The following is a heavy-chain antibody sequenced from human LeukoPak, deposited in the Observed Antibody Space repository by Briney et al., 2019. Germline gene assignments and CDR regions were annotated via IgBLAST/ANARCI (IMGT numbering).Heavy chain of an antibody. CDR1: GGSISGYY. Sequence: SETLSLNCTVSGGSISGYYWSWIRQSPGKGLECIGYIHYTGSTNYNPSLKSRVTISVETSKNQFSLKLKSVTAADTAVYYCARGGYYGSGNDFRFDPWGQGTLVTVSS. J-gene: IGHJ5*02. V-gene: IGHV4-59*01. CDR2: IHYTGST. D-gene: IGHD3-10*01. CDR3: ARGGYYGSGNDFRFDP.